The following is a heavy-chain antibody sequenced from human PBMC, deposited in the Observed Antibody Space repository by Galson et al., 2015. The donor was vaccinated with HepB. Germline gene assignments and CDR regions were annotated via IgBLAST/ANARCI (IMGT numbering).Heavy chain of an antibody. CDR3: ARGGV. CDR2: IYAGGGTT. J-gene: IGHJ6*04. V-gene: IGHV3-23*01. D-gene: IGHD1-26*01. Sequence: SLRLSCAASGFTFSNYAMNWVRQAPGQGLEWVSTIYAGGGTTHYADSVKGRFTISRDNSKNTLYLQMNNLKTEDTAVYYCARGGVWGEGTTVTVSS. CDR1: GFTFSNYA.